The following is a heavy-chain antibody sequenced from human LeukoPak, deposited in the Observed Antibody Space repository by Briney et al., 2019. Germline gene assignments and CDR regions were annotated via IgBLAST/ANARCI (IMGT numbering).Heavy chain of an antibody. CDR3: AKDRRGYSAYGCLDY. J-gene: IGHJ4*02. CDR1: GFTYSSYG. V-gene: IGHV3-23*01. CDR2: ISGSGDST. Sequence: GGTLRLSCAASGFTYSSYGMSWVRQDPGEGLEWVSGISGSGDSTYYADSVKGRFTISRDNSKNTLYLQMNSLRAEDTAVYYCAKDRRGYSAYGCLDYWGQGTLVTVSS. D-gene: IGHD5-12*01.